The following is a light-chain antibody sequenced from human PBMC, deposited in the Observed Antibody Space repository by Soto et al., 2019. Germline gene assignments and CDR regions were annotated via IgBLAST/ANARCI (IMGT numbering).Light chain of an antibody. V-gene: IGLV2-18*01. CDR3: GLFTSSATWV. Sequence: QSALTHPPSVSGSPGQSVTISCTVTSSDVGDYEHVSWYQLAPGTAPKLLISDVINRPSGVPDRFSGSKSGNTPSLTISGLQAEDEADYYCGLFTSSATWVFGGGTKLTVL. J-gene: IGLJ3*02. CDR2: DVI. CDR1: SSDVGDYEH.